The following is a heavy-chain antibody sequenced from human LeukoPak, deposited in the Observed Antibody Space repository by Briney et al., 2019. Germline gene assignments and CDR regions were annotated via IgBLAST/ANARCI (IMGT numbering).Heavy chain of an antibody. CDR3: AKASGWQQLLTFYYYYGMDV. D-gene: IGHD6-13*01. Sequence: GASVNVSCKASVGTFSSYAISWVRQAPGQELEWMGRIIPILGIANYAQKFQGRVTITAAKSTSTAYMELSSLRSEDTAVYYRAKASGWQQLLTFYYYYGMDVWGQGTTVTVSS. J-gene: IGHJ6*02. V-gene: IGHV1-69*04. CDR2: IIPILGIA. CDR1: VGTFSSYA.